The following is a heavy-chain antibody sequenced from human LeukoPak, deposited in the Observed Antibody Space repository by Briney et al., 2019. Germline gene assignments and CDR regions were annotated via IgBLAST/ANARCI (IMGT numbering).Heavy chain of an antibody. J-gene: IGHJ4*02. D-gene: IGHD3-3*01. CDR1: GYTFTGYY. CDR2: INPNSGGT. CDR3: ARASGDFWSGYSPDY. Sequence: DSVTVSCAASGYTFTGYYMHWVRQAPGQGLEWMGWINPNSGGTNYAQTFQGRVTMTRDTSISTAYMELSRLRSDDTAVYYCARASGDFWSGYSPDYWGQGTLVTVSS. V-gene: IGHV1-2*02.